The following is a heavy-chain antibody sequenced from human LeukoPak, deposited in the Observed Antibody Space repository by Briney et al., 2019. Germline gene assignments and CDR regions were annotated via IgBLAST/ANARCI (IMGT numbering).Heavy chain of an antibody. V-gene: IGHV4-39*07. Sequence: SQTLSLTCTVSGGSISSGSYYWGWIRQPPGKGLEWIGSIYHSGSTYYNPSLKSRVTISVDTSKNQFSLKLSSVTAADTAVYYCARRPYYYDSSGYRDYWGQGTLVTVSS. CDR3: ARRPYYYDSSGYRDY. D-gene: IGHD3-22*01. J-gene: IGHJ4*02. CDR1: GGSISSGSYY. CDR2: IYHSGST.